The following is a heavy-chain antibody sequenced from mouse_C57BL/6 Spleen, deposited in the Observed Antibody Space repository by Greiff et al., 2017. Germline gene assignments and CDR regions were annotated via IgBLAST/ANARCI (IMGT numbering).Heavy chain of an antibody. J-gene: IGHJ4*01. CDR1: GFTFSDYG. D-gene: IGHD2-13*01. V-gene: IGHV5-17*01. CDR2: ISSGSSYI. Sequence: EVKLVESGGGLVKPGGSLKLSCAASGFTFSDYGMHWVRQAPEKGLEWVAYISSGSSYINYADNVTGRFTISRDNAKNTLFLQMTSLRSEDTAMYYCANLMVTTTSIDYWGQGTSVTVSS. CDR3: ANLMVTTTSIDY.